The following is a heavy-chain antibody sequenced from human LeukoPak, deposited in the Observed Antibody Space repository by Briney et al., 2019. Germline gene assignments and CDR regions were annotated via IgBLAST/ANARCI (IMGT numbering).Heavy chain of an antibody. Sequence: GGSLRLSCAASGFTFSSYAMHWVRQAPGKGLEWVAVISYDGSNKYYADSVKGRFTISRDNSKNTLYLQMNSLRAEDTAVYCCARDEQGSGWFGAFDIWGQGTMVTVSS. CDR3: ARDEQGSGWFGAFDI. D-gene: IGHD6-19*01. J-gene: IGHJ3*02. V-gene: IGHV3-30*04. CDR2: ISYDGSNK. CDR1: GFTFSSYA.